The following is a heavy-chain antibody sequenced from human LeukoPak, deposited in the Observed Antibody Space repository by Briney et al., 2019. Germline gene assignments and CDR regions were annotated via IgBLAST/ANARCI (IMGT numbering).Heavy chain of an antibody. D-gene: IGHD2-2*01. CDR2: INPSGGST. CDR3: AREVVVPAASAPYYYYGMDV. CDR1: GYTLTSYR. J-gene: IGHJ6*02. V-gene: IGHV1-46*01. Sequence: GASVKVSCRASGYTLTSYRIQWVRQAPGQGLEWMGIINPSGGSTSYAQKFQGRVTMTTDTSTSTAYMELRSLRSDDTAVYYCAREVVVPAASAPYYYYGMDVWGQGTTVTVSS.